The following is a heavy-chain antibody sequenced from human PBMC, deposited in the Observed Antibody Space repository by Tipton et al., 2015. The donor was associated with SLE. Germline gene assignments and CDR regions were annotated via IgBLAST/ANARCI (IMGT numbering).Heavy chain of an antibody. Sequence: TLSLTCTVSGGSISSHYWSWIRQPPGKGLEWIGYIYYSGSTNYNPSLKSRVTISVDTSKNQFSLQLNSVTAADTAVYYCARGGYSSSSPDYWGQGTLVTVSS. V-gene: IGHV4-59*11. CDR2: IYYSGST. J-gene: IGHJ4*02. CDR1: GGSISSHY. CDR3: ARGGYSSSSPDY. D-gene: IGHD6-13*01.